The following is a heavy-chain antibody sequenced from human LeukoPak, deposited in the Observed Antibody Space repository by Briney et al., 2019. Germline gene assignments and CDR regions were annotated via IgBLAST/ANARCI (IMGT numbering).Heavy chain of an antibody. CDR1: GLTFSSFA. V-gene: IGHV3-23*01. Sequence: QPGGSLRLSCAVSGLTFSSFAMSWARQAPGKGLEWVSAITGSAGATWYADAVKGRFTISRDNSKNTMYLQMNSLGAEDTALYYCAKMKGATEYYYYAMDVWGKGTMVSVSS. CDR3: AKMKGATEYYYYAMDV. CDR2: ITGSAGAT. D-gene: IGHD5-24*01. J-gene: IGHJ6*04.